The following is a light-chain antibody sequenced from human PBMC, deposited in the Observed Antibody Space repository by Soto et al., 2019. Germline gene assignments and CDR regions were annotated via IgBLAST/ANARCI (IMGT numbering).Light chain of an antibody. CDR1: QGISSY. V-gene: IGKV1-8*01. J-gene: IGKJ1*01. CDR2: AAS. CDR3: QQYYSYPPWT. Sequence: AIRMTQSPSSLSASTGDRVTITCRASQGISSYFAWYQQKPGKAPKLLIYAASTLQSGVPSRFSGSGSGTDFTRTISCLQSEDFATYYCQQYYSYPPWTFGQGTKVEIK.